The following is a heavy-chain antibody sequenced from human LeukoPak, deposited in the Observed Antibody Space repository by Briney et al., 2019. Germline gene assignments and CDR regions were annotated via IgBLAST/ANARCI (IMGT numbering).Heavy chain of an antibody. D-gene: IGHD3-3*01. V-gene: IGHV3-23*01. CDR2: ISGSGGST. CDR3: ARVYYDFWSGETDY. J-gene: IGHJ4*02. CDR1: GFTFSSYA. Sequence: GGSLRLSCAASGFTFSSYAMSWVRQAPGKGLEWVSAISGSGGSTYYADSVKGRFTISRDNSKNTLYLQMNSLRAEDTAVYYCARVYYDFWSGETDYWGQGTLVTVSS.